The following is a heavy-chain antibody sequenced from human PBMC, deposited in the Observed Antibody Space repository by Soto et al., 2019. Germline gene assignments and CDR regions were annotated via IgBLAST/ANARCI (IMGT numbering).Heavy chain of an antibody. V-gene: IGHV1-58*01. Sequence: SVKVSCKASGFTFTSSAVQWVRQARGQRLERIGWIVVGSGNTNYAQKFQERVTITRDMSTSTAYMELSSLRSEATAVYYCAASSGAYYDSSGYYQFDYWGQGTLVTVSS. CDR1: GFTFTSSA. CDR2: IVVGSGNT. J-gene: IGHJ4*02. D-gene: IGHD3-22*01. CDR3: AASSGAYYDSSGYYQFDY.